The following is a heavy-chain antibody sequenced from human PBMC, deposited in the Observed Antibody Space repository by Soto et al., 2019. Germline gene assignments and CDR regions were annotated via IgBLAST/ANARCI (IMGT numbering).Heavy chain of an antibody. J-gene: IGHJ6*03. V-gene: IGHV3-23*01. CDR3: APIPVTTFYYYYYMDV. Sequence: GGSLRLSCAASGFTFSSYAMSWVRQAPGKGLEWVSAIIGSGGSTYYADSVKGRFTISRDNSKNTLYLRMNSLRAEDTAVYYCAPIPVTTFYYYYYMDVWGKGTTVTVSS. CDR2: IIGSGGST. D-gene: IGHD4-4*01. CDR1: GFTFSSYA.